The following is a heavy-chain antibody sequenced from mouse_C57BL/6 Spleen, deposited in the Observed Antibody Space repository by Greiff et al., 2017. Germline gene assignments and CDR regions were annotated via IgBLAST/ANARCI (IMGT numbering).Heavy chain of an antibody. CDR2: IYPGDGDP. D-gene: IGHD1-1*01. Sequence: QVQLQQSGAELVKPGASVKISCKASGYAFSSYWMNWVKQRPGKGLEWIGQIYPGDGDPNYNGKFKGKATLTADKSSSTAYMQLSSLTSEDSAVYFCARSPPFITTVPYFDYWGQGTTLTVSS. J-gene: IGHJ2*01. CDR1: GYAFSSYW. CDR3: ARSPPFITTVPYFDY. V-gene: IGHV1-80*01.